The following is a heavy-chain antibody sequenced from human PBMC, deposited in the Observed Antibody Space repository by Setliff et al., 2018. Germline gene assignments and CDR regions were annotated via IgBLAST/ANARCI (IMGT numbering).Heavy chain of an antibody. CDR1: GESFSNNY. CDR3: ARGSTMIQGVRLYYHGLDV. J-gene: IGHJ6*02. D-gene: IGHD3-10*01. Sequence: PSETLSLTCSVYGESFSNNYWSWIRQPPGKGLEWIGESNHSGNTTNHPSLKSRLTMSVDTSKNQFSLKLSSVTAADTAVYYCARGSTMIQGVRLYYHGLDVWGQGTTVTGLL. V-gene: IGHV4-34*01. CDR2: SNHSGNT.